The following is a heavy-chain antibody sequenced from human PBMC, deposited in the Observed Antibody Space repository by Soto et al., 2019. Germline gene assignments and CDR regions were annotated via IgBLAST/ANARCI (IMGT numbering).Heavy chain of an antibody. Sequence: QLQLQESGPGLVKPSETLSLTCTVSGGSISSSSYYWGWIRQPPGKGLEWIGSIYYSGSTYYNPSLKSRVTISVETSKNQFSLKLSSVTAADTAVYYCARQEDIVVVPAAMRSFDPWGQGTLVTVSS. D-gene: IGHD2-2*01. CDR1: GGSISSSSYY. V-gene: IGHV4-39*01. CDR3: ARQEDIVVVPAAMRSFDP. J-gene: IGHJ5*02. CDR2: IYYSGST.